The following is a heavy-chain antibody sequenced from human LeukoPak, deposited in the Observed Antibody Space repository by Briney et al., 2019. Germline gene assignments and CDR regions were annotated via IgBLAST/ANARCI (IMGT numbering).Heavy chain of an antibody. CDR3: ARAYSTLGGSDAFDI. Sequence: SETLSLTCTVSRGSISSYYWSWIRQPPGKGLEWIGYIYYSGSTNYNPSLKSRVTISVDTSKNQFSLKLSSVTAADTAVYYCARAYSTLGGSDAFDIWGQGTMVTVSS. J-gene: IGHJ3*02. CDR2: IYYSGST. CDR1: RGSISSYY. D-gene: IGHD3-16*01. V-gene: IGHV4-59*01.